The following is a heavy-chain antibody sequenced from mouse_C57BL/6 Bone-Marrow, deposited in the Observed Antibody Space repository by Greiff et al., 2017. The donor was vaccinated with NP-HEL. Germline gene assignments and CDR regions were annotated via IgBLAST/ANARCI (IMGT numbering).Heavy chain of an antibody. CDR2: IDPENGDT. CDR1: GFNIKDDY. J-gene: IGHJ3*01. V-gene: IGHV14-4*01. D-gene: IGHD1-1*01. CDR3: TTSSGYYYGFAY. Sequence: DVQLQESGAELVRPGASVKLSCTASGFNIKDDYMHWVKQRPEQGLEWIGWIDPENGDTEYASKFQGKATITADTSSNTAYLQLSSLTSEDTAVYYCTTSSGYYYGFAYWGQGTLVTVSA.